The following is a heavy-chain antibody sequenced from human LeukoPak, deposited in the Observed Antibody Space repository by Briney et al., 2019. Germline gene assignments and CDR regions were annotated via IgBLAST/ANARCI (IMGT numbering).Heavy chain of an antibody. CDR2: ISLSGGST. Sequence: PGGSLRLSCAASVFTFSSSAMNWVRQAPGKGLEWVSGISLSGGSTYYADSVKGRFTISRDNSKNTLFLQMNSLRAEDTAVYYCAKEGKTRNWNYFQAKPVYWGQGTLVTVSS. CDR3: AKEGKTRNWNYFQAKPVY. V-gene: IGHV3-23*01. CDR1: VFTFSSSA. D-gene: IGHD1-7*01. J-gene: IGHJ4*02.